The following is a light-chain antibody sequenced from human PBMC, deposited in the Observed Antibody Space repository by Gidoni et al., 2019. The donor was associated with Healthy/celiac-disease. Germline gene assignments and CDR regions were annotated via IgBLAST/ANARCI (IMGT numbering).Light chain of an antibody. CDR3: QAWDSSTASYV. CDR1: KLGDKY. CDR2: QDS. J-gene: IGLJ1*01. V-gene: IGLV3-1*01. Sequence: SYDLTPPPSVSVSPGQTASITCSGDKLGDKYACWYQQKPGPSPVLVIYQDSKRPSGIPERFSGSNSGNTDTLTISGTQAMDEADYYCQAWDSSTASYVFGTGTKVTVL.